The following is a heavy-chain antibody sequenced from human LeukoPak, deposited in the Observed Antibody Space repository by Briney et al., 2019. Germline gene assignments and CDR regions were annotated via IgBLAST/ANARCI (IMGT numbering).Heavy chain of an antibody. D-gene: IGHD3-9*01. CDR1: GYTFTSYG. CDR3: ARRYYDILTGYQYYFDY. J-gene: IGHJ4*02. CDR2: ISAYNGNT. V-gene: IGHV1-18*01. Sequence: GASVKVSCKASGYTFTSYGISWVRQAPGQGLEWMGWISAYNGNTNYAQKLQGRVTMTTDTSTSTAYMELRSLRSDDTAVYYCARRYYDILTGYQYYFDYWGQGTLVTVSS.